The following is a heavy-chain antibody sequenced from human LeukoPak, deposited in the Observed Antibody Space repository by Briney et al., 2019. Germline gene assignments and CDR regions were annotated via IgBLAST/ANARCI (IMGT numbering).Heavy chain of an antibody. D-gene: IGHD4/OR15-4a*01. CDR2: ISDSGGTT. V-gene: IGHV3-23*01. CDR3: ARGLYGVYYYGMDV. CDR1: GFPFSSYA. J-gene: IGHJ6*02. Sequence: GGSLRLSCAASGFPFSSYAMSWVRQAPGKGLEWVSAISDSGGTTYFADSVKGRFTISRDNSKNTPYLQMSSLRAEDTAVYYCARGLYGVYYYGMDVWGQGTTITVSS.